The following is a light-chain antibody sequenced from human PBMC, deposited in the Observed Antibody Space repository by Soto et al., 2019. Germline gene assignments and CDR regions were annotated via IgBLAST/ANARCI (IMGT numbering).Light chain of an antibody. CDR3: CSYAGTYIVV. Sequence: QSALTQPRSVSGSPGQSVTISCTGTSSDVGGYNYVSWYQQHPGKAPKLMTYDFTKRPSGVPDRLSGSKSGNTASLTISGLKAEDEADYYCCSYAGTYIVVFGTGTKVTVL. CDR1: SSDVGGYNY. V-gene: IGLV2-11*01. J-gene: IGLJ1*01. CDR2: DFT.